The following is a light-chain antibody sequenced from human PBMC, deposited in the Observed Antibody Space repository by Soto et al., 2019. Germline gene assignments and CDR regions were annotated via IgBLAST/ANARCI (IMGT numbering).Light chain of an antibody. J-gene: IGKJ5*01. V-gene: IGKV2D-29*01. CDR3: MASRQVAIT. Sequence: DIVLTQTPLSLSVTPGQPASISCKSSQSLLHSDGKTYLYWFLQKPGQPPQLQIYEASKRFAGRADRVSGSGLGTDFTLKISRVEAEDGCLYYCMASRQVAITFGQGTRLEIK. CDR1: QSLLHSDGKTY. CDR2: EAS.